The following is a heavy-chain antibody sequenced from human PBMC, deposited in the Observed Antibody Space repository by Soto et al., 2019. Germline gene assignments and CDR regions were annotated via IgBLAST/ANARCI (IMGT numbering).Heavy chain of an antibody. V-gene: IGHV3-15*01. CDR3: TTDLWRIAVVVGSTGYFNP. CDR1: VLTFGDAC. D-gene: IGHD2-15*01. J-gene: IGHJ5*02. CDR2: IKSKSDGGTA. Sequence: PGXYRRLSCGAAVLTFGDACISWFRQAPGKGLDWVGRIKSKSDGGTAEYAAPVRGRFTISRDDSKNTLYLQMNSLKTEDTAVYYCTTDLWRIAVVVGSTGYFNPWGQGTPVTVSS.